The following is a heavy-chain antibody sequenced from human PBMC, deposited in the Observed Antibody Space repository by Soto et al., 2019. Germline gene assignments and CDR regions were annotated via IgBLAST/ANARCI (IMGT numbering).Heavy chain of an antibody. J-gene: IGHJ4*02. CDR1: GYSFTSLG. CDR3: ARGDYGDY. V-gene: IGHV1-18*01. CDR2: IRTYNGNS. Sequence: QVQLVQSGAEVKKPGASVKVSCKASGYSFTSLGISWVRQAPGQGPEWMGWIRTYNGNSWYAENLQGRVTMTTDTSTSTVYMERRSLRFADPAVYYCARGDYGDYWGQGTLITVSS. D-gene: IGHD3-16*01.